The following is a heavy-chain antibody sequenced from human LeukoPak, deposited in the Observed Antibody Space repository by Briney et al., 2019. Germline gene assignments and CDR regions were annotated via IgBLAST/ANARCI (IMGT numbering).Heavy chain of an antibody. CDR1: GGSISSYY. J-gene: IGHJ4*02. V-gene: IGHV4-4*07. D-gene: IGHD2-2*01. Sequence: SETLSLTCTVSGGSISSYYWSWIRQPAGKGLEWIGRIYTSGSTNYNPSLKSRVTMSVDTSKNQFSLKLSSVTAADTAVYYCASSALGYCSSTSCYRDYWGQGTLVTVSS. CDR3: ASSALGYCSSTSCYRDY. CDR2: IYTSGST.